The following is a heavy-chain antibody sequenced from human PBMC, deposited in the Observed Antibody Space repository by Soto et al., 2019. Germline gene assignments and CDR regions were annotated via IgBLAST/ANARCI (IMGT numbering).Heavy chain of an antibody. CDR1: GFTFSSYA. CDR3: AKDKSMGAGSYSYFDS. J-gene: IGHJ4*02. V-gene: IGHV3-23*01. Sequence: GGSLRLSCAASGFTFSSYAMSWVRQGPGKGLEWVSFISGSDDSTYYADSVKGRFTISRDNSKNTLYLQINSLRAEDTAIYYCAKDKSMGAGSYSYFDSWGQGTLVTVSS. CDR2: ISGSDDST. D-gene: IGHD1-26*01.